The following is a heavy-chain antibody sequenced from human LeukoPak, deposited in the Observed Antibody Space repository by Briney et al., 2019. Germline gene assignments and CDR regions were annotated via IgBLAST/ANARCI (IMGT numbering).Heavy chain of an antibody. CDR1: GGSISSYY. V-gene: IGHV4-59*01. J-gene: IGHJ4*02. CDR3: ARCDPTSGYSYGLYYFDY. D-gene: IGHD5-18*01. Sequence: PSETLSLTCTVSGGSISSYYWSWIRQPPGKGLEWIGYIYYSGSTNYNPSLKSRVTISVDTSKNQFSLKLSSVTAADTAVYYCARCDPTSGYSYGLYYFDYWGQGTLVTVSS. CDR2: IYYSGST.